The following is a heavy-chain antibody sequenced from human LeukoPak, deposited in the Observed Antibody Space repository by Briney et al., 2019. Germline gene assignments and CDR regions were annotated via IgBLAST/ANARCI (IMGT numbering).Heavy chain of an antibody. CDR2: ISGSGGST. J-gene: IGHJ4*02. CDR1: GFTFSSYA. CDR3: AKVVLRYSGYNNLDY. Sequence: GGSLRLSCAASGFTFSSYAMSCVRQAPGKGLEWVSAISGSGGSTYYADSVKGRFTISRDNSKNTLYLQMNSLRAEDTAVYYCAKVVLRYSGYNNLDYWGQGTLVTVSS. V-gene: IGHV3-23*01. D-gene: IGHD5-12*01.